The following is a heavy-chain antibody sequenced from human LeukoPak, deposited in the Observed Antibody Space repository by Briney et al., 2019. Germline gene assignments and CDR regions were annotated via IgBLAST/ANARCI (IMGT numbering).Heavy chain of an antibody. CDR1: GYTFTGYY. D-gene: IGHD4-17*01. CDR2: INPNSGGT. Sequence: GASVTVSCKASGYTFTGYYMHWVRQAPGQGLEWMGWINPNSGGTNYAQKFQGRVTMTRDTSISTAYMELSRLRSDDTAVYYCARVLDALYGDYVGYFDYWGQGTLVTVSS. J-gene: IGHJ4*02. V-gene: IGHV1-2*02. CDR3: ARVLDALYGDYVGYFDY.